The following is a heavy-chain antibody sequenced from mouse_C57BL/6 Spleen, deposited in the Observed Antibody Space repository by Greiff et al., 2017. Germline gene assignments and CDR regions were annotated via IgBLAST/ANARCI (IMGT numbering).Heavy chain of an antibody. Sequence: QVQLQQPGAELVKPGASVKVSCKASGYTFTSYWMHWVKQRPGQGLEWIGRIHPSDSDTNYNQKFKGKATLTVDKSSSTAYMQLSSLTSEDSAVYYWALGDYYYGSSPFAYWGQGTLVTVSA. J-gene: IGHJ3*01. CDR3: ALGDYYYGSSPFAY. V-gene: IGHV1-74*01. CDR2: IHPSDSDT. D-gene: IGHD1-1*01. CDR1: GYTFTSYW.